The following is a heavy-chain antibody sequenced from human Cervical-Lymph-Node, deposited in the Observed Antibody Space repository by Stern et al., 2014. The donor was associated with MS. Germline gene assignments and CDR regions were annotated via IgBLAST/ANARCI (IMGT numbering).Heavy chain of an antibody. CDR3: ARDLPYCSGETCPHALGY. CDR1: GGTFSNYA. CDR2: IIPILGTA. J-gene: IGHJ4*02. V-gene: IGHV1-69*01. Sequence: QVQLVQSGAEVKKPGSSVKVSCKASGGTFSNYAISWVRQAPGHGLEWMGGIIPILGTAKYAQQFQGRVTIDADESTSTAYMELSNLRSEDTAVYYCARDLPYCSGETCPHALGYWGQGTLVTVSS. D-gene: IGHD2-15*01.